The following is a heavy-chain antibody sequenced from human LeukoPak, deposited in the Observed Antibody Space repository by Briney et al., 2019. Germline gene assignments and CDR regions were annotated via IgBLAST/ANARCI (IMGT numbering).Heavy chain of an antibody. V-gene: IGHV4-59*01. Sequence: PSETLSLTCTVSGGSISSYYWSWIRQPPGKGLEWIGYIYYSGSTNYNPSLKSRVTISVDTSKNQFSLKLSSVTAADTAVYYCARYSGYDYSFEYWGQGTLDTVSS. CDR3: ARYSGYDYSFEY. CDR2: IYYSGST. CDR1: GGSISSYY. J-gene: IGHJ4*02. D-gene: IGHD5-12*01.